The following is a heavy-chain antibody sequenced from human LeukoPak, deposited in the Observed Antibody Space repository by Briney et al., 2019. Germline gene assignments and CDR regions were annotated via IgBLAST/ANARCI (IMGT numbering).Heavy chain of an antibody. CDR2: ITAKTSSA. V-gene: IGHV3-23*01. J-gene: IGHJ4*02. CDR3: TKDGGLLLTSDYVWGPDY. Sequence: GGSLRLSCATSGFSFKDYAMTWVRQAPGKGLELVSSITAKTSSAYYADSVRGRFTVSRDNSKNTLVLQMNSLRAEDTATYYCTKDGGLLLTSDYVWGPDYWGQGTLVAVSS. D-gene: IGHD3-10*02. CDR1: GFSFKDYA.